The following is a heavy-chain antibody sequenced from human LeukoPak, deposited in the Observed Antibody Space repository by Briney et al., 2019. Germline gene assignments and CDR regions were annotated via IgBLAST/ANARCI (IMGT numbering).Heavy chain of an antibody. CDR1: GGSLSSYY. J-gene: IGHJ4*02. Sequence: SETLSLTCTVSGGSLSSYYWSWIRQPPGKGLVWIGYIYYSGSTNYNPSLKSRVTISVDTSKNQFSLKLSSVTAADTAVYYCARCGPRYISDYWGQGTLVTVSS. CDR2: IYYSGST. V-gene: IGHV4-59*01. CDR3: ARCGPRYISDY. D-gene: IGHD1-1*01.